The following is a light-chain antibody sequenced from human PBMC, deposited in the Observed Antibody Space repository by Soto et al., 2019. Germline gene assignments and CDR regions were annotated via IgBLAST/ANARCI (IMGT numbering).Light chain of an antibody. J-gene: IGLJ1*01. V-gene: IGLV1-51*01. CDR3: GTWDSSLSADV. CDR2: DNN. CDR1: SXNIGNNY. Sequence: QSVLTQPPSVSAAPGQKVTISCSGSSXNIGNNYVSWYQQLPGTAPKLLIYDNNKRPSGIPDRFSGSKSGTSATLGITGLQTGDEADYYCGTWDSSLSADVFGTGTKV.